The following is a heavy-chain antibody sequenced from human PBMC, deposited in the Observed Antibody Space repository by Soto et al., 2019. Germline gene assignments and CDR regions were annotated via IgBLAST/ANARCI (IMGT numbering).Heavy chain of an antibody. V-gene: IGHV3-33*01. CDR1: GFTFSSYG. CDR2: IWYDGSNK. Sequence: QVQLVESGGGVVQPGRSLRLSCAASGFTFSSYGMHWVRQAPGKGLEWVAVIWYDGSNKYYADSVKGRFTISRDNSKNTLYLQMNSLRAEDTAVYYCARVAEYIVVVPAAMGFDYWGQGTLVTVSS. D-gene: IGHD2-2*01. J-gene: IGHJ4*02. CDR3: ARVAEYIVVVPAAMGFDY.